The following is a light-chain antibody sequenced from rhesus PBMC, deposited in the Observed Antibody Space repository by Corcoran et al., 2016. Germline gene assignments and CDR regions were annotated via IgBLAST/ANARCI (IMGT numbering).Light chain of an antibody. CDR2: NTN. V-gene: IGLV7-76*01. CDR1: TGPVTSTNY. CDR3: LLFYSGTQLL. J-gene: IGLJ3*01. Sequence: QAVVTQEPSMTVSPGGTVTLTCGPSTGPVTSTNYPNWFQQKPGQVPRGLIYNTNSKYSWTPARFSGSLAGGKAALTLSGAQTEDEAEYYCLLFYSGTQLLFGGGTRLTVL.